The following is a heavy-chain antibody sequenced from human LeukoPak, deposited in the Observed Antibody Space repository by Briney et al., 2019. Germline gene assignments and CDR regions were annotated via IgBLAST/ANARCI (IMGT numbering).Heavy chain of an antibody. CDR2: ISSTSSYI. V-gene: IGHV3-21*01. J-gene: IGHJ5*02. CDR1: GFTFSTYS. Sequence: GGSLRLSCAASGFTFSTYSMNWVRQAPGKGLEWVSSISSTSSYIYYADSVKGRFTISRDNAKNSLYLQMNSLRAEDTAVYYCAKDRNYYGSGSLLSLDPWGQGTLVTVSS. D-gene: IGHD3-10*01. CDR3: AKDRNYYGSGSLLSLDP.